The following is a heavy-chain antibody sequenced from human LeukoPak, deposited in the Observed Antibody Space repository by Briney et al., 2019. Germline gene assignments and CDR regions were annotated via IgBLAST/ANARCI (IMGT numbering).Heavy chain of an antibody. D-gene: IGHD3-10*01. V-gene: IGHV3-49*04. CDR3: TRVRGVIVEGFDY. Sequence: HPGGSLRLSCTDSGFTFGDYGMSWVRQAPGKGLEWVGLIRSKTYGGTTEHAASVKGRFTMSRDDSKSIAYLQMNSLKTEDTAVYYCTRVRGVIVEGFDYSGQGTLVTVSS. CDR1: GFTFGDYG. J-gene: IGHJ4*02. CDR2: IRSKTYGGTT.